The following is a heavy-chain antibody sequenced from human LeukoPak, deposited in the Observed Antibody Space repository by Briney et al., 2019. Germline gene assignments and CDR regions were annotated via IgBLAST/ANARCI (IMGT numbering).Heavy chain of an antibody. Sequence: ASVKVSCKASGYTFTSYYMHWVRQAPGQGLEWMGIINPSGGSTSYAQKFQGRVTMTRDTSTSTVYMELSRLRSEDTAVYYCARDLWYYDFWSGRNEDAFDIWGQGTMVTVSS. D-gene: IGHD3-3*01. CDR3: ARDLWYYDFWSGRNEDAFDI. V-gene: IGHV1-46*03. CDR1: GYTFTSYY. J-gene: IGHJ3*02. CDR2: INPSGGST.